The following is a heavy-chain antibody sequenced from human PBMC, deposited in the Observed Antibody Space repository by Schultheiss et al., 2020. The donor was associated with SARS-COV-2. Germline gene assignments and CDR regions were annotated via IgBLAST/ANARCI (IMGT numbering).Heavy chain of an antibody. CDR1: GYSISSGYY. CDR2: INHSGSI. D-gene: IGHD3-10*01. V-gene: IGHV4-38-2*01. CDR3: ARIGMVRAVRDAFDT. J-gene: IGHJ3*02. Sequence: SETLSLTCAVSGYSISSGYYWSWIRQPPGKGLEWIGEINHSGSINYNPSLKSRVTISVDTSKNQFSLKLSSVTAADTALYYCARIGMVRAVRDAFDTWGQGTMVTVSS.